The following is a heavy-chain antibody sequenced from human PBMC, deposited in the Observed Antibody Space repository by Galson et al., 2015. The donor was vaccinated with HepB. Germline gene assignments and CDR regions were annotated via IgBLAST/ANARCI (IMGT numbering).Heavy chain of an antibody. J-gene: IGHJ4*02. CDR2: VFYNGSA. CDR1: GGSISSSSYY. Sequence: SETLSLTCTVSGGSISSSSYYWGWIRQPPGKGLEWIGSVFYNGSAHHNPSLTSRVSISLDTSKNEFSLRLNYVTAADTAVYFCARQRVTLIRGLLYFDSWGRGTLATISS. V-gene: IGHV4-39*01. D-gene: IGHD3-10*01. CDR3: ARQRVTLIRGLLYFDS.